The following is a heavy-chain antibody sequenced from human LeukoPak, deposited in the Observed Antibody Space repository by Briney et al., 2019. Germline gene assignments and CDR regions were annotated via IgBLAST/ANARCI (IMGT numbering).Heavy chain of an antibody. J-gene: IGHJ4*02. Sequence: SETLSLTCAVYGGSFSGYYWSWIRQPPGKGLEWIGEINHSGSTNYNPSLKSRVTISVDTSKNQFSLKLSSVTAADTAVYYCAREVYSYSSGWYYFDYWGQGTPVTVSS. D-gene: IGHD6-19*01. V-gene: IGHV4-34*01. CDR1: GGSFSGYY. CDR3: AREVYSYSSGWYYFDY. CDR2: INHSGST.